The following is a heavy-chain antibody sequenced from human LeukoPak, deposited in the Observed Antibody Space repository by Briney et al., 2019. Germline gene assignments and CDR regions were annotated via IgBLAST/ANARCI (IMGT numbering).Heavy chain of an antibody. CDR3: ARGGCYFEY. Sequence: SETLSLTCTVSGGSISSYYWSWIRQPPGKGLEWIGCIYYSVSTNYNPSLKSRVTISVDTSKNQFSLKLSSVTAADTAVYYCARGGCYFEYWGQGTLVTVSS. J-gene: IGHJ4*02. CDR2: IYYSVST. CDR1: GGSISSYY. V-gene: IGHV4-59*01.